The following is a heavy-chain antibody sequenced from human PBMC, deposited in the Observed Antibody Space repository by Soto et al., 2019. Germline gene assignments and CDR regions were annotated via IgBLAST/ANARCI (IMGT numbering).Heavy chain of an antibody. CDR3: AKDPPIPTLTIPRFYYYVMDV. Sequence: GGSLRLSCAASGFTFNSYAMSWVRQAPGKGLEWVSSISDSGGNTYYADSVKGRFTISRDNSKNTLYLQMNSLRAEDTAIYYCAKDPPIPTLTIPRFYYYVMDVWGQGTTVTVSS. D-gene: IGHD2-21*01. J-gene: IGHJ6*02. V-gene: IGHV3-23*01. CDR2: ISDSGGNT. CDR1: GFTFNSYA.